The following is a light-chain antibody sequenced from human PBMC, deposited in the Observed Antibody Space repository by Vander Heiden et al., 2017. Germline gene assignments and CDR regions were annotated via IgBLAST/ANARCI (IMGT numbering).Light chain of an antibody. CDR2: DDN. V-gene: IGLV6-57*01. J-gene: IGLJ3*02. Sequence: NFMLTQPHSVSESPGKTVTISCTRSSGSIASNYVQWYQQRPGSSPTTVIYDDNQRPSGVPDRFSGSIDSSSNSASLTISGLKTEDEAYYYSQSYDSSKQVFGGGTKLTVL. CDR3: QSYDSSKQV. CDR1: SGSIASNY.